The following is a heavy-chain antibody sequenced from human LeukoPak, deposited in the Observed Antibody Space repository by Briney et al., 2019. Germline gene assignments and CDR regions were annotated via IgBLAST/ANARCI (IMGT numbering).Heavy chain of an antibody. CDR3: ARDPHLNHDSSGYYYFDY. D-gene: IGHD3-22*01. CDR1: GGSINSYY. Sequence: SETLSLTCTVSGGSINSYYWSWIRQPPGKGLECIGYIHYTGSTNYNPSLKSRVTISVDTSKSQFSLKLTSVTAADTAVYYCARDPHLNHDSSGYYYFDYWGQGTLVTVSS. J-gene: IGHJ4*02. V-gene: IGHV4-59*12. CDR2: IHYTGST.